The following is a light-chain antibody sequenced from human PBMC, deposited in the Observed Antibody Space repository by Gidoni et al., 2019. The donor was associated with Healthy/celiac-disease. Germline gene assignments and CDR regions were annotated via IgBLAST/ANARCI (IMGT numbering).Light chain of an antibody. V-gene: IGKV4-1*01. CDR2: WAS. Sequence: VSLGERATINCKSSQSVLYSSNNKNYLAWYQQKPGQPPKLLIYWASTRESGVPDRFSGSGSGTDFTLTISSLQAEDMAVYYCQQYYSTQWTFGQGTKVEIK. CDR1: QSVLYSSNNKNY. CDR3: QQYYSTQWT. J-gene: IGKJ1*01.